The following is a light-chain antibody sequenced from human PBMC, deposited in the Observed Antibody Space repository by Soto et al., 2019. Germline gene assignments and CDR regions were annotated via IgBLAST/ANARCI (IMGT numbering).Light chain of an antibody. V-gene: IGKV4-1*01. J-gene: IGKJ4*01. Sequence: DIVMTQSPDSLAVSLGERATINCKSSQSFLYHSNNQNYLTWYQQKPGQPPKLLIYWASIRESGVPDRFSGSGSGTDFTLTISSLQAEDVAVYYCQQNYNTPLTFGGGTKVDIK. CDR2: WAS. CDR3: QQNYNTPLT. CDR1: QSFLYHSNNQNY.